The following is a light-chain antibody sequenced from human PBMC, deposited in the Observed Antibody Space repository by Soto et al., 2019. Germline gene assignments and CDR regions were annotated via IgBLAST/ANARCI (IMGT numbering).Light chain of an antibody. J-gene: IGKJ4*01. CDR1: QPVSSSY. CDR2: ATS. CDR3: QQYGSSPLT. Sequence: EIVLTQSPGTLSLSPGERATLSCRASQPVSSSYLAWYQQKPGQSPRLLIFATSTGATGIPDRFSGSGSGTDFTLTISRLEPEDFAVYYCQQYGSSPLTFGGGTKVDIK. V-gene: IGKV3-20*01.